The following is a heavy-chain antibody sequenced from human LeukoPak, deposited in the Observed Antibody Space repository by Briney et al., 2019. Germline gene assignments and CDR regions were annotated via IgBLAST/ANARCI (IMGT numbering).Heavy chain of an antibody. Sequence: SETLSLTCAVYGGSFSGYYWSWIRQPPGKGLEWIGEINHSGSTNYNPSLKSRVTISVDTSKNQFSLKLSSVTAADTAVYFCAGTVTTGYYYYYMDVWGKGTTVTVSS. V-gene: IGHV4-34*01. CDR2: INHSGST. CDR1: GGSFSGYY. CDR3: AGTVTTGYYYYYMDV. J-gene: IGHJ6*03. D-gene: IGHD4-17*01.